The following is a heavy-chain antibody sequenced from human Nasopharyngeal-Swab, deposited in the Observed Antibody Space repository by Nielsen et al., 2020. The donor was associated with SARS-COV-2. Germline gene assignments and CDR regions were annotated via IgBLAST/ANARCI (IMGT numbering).Heavy chain of an antibody. CDR2: IWYDGSNK. J-gene: IGHJ4*02. CDR3: ARDGSSSYDH. CDR1: GFTFSSYG. V-gene: IGHV3-33*08. Sequence: GESLKISCAASGFTFSSYGMHWVRQAPGKGLEWVAVIWYDGSNKYYADSVKGRFTISRDNSKNTLYLQMNSLRAEDTAVYYCARDGSSSYDHWGQGTLVTVSS. D-gene: IGHD6-13*01.